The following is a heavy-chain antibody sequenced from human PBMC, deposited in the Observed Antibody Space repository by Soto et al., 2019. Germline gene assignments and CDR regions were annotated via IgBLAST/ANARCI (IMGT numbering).Heavy chain of an antibody. Sequence: EVQLVESGGGLVQPGRSLRLSCAASGFTFDDYAMHWVRQAPGKGLEWVSGISWNSGSIGYADSVKGRFTISRDNAKNSLYLQMNSLRAEDTALYYCARDSGVVAATYDYWGQGTLVTVSS. CDR3: ARDSGVVAATYDY. J-gene: IGHJ4*02. CDR2: ISWNSGSI. D-gene: IGHD2-15*01. CDR1: GFTFDDYA. V-gene: IGHV3-9*01.